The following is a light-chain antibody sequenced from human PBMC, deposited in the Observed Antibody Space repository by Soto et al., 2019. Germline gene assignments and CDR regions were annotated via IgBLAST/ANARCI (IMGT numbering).Light chain of an antibody. Sequence: QSALTQPPSVSGSPGQSVAISCTGTSSDVGSYNRVAWYQQPPGTAPKLMISEVNNRPSGVPDRFSGSKSGNTASLTISGLQAEDEADYYCSSYTSSNTYVFGTGTQLTVL. J-gene: IGLJ1*01. CDR1: SSDVGSYNR. V-gene: IGLV2-18*02. CDR3: SSYTSSNTYV. CDR2: EVN.